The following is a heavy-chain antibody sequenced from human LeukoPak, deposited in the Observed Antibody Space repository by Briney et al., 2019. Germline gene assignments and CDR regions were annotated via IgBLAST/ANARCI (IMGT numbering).Heavy chain of an antibody. CDR1: GGSISSSSYY. CDR2: IYYSGST. D-gene: IGHD3-10*01. J-gene: IGHJ4*02. V-gene: IGHV4-39*07. Sequence: SETLSLTCTVSGGSISSSSYYWGWIRQPPGKGPEWIGSIYYSGSTYYNPSLKSRVTISVDTSKNQFSLKLSSVTAADTAVYYCARDNSGGPYDYWGQGPLVTVSS. CDR3: ARDNSGGPYDY.